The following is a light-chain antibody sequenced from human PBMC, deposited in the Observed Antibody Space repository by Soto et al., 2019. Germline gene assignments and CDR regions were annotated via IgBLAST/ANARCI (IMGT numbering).Light chain of an antibody. CDR1: QSVKTF. CDR3: HQYGRAPRT. Sequence: EIVLTQSPGTLSLSPGERATLSCRASQSVKTFLVWYQQRPGQAPRLLIYDASHRAAGIPDRFSGSGSGADFTLTITRLEPEDFAVYYCHQYGRAPRTFGQGTKVDI. CDR2: DAS. V-gene: IGKV3-20*01. J-gene: IGKJ1*01.